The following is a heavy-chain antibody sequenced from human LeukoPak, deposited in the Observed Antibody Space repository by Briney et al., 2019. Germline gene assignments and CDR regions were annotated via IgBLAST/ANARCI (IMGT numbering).Heavy chain of an antibody. J-gene: IGHJ3*02. D-gene: IGHD5-18*01. CDR1: GGSISSYY. V-gene: IGHV4-59*01. CDR2: IYYSGST. Sequence: TSETLSLTCTVSGGSISSYYWSWLRQPPGKGLEWIGYIYYSGSTNYNPSLKSRVTISVDTSKNQFSLKLSSVTAADTAVYYCARADTSMAFDIWGQGTMVTVSS. CDR3: ARADTSMAFDI.